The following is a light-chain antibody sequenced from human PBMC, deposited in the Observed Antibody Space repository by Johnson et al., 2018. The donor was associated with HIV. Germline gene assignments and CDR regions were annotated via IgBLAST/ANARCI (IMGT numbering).Light chain of an antibody. CDR3: GTWDSSLSAGYV. CDR2: DND. V-gene: IGLV1-51*01. Sequence: QSVLTQPPSVSAAPGQKVTISCSGSSSNIGNNYVSWYQQVPGIAPKLLIYDNDERPSGIPDRFSGSKSGASATLGITGLQTGDEANYYCGTWDSSLSAGYVFGTGTKVTVL. J-gene: IGLJ1*01. CDR1: SSNIGNNY.